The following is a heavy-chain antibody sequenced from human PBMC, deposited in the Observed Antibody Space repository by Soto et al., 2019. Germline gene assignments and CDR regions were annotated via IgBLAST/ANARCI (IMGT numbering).Heavy chain of an antibody. V-gene: IGHV4-30-2*01. CDR3: ARGGVDYYDSSGYYFSPYYFDY. D-gene: IGHD3-22*01. Sequence: ASETLCLSCAVAGGSSGSGGYCCSWIRQPPGKGLEWIGYIYHSGSTYYNPSLKSRVTISVDRSKNQFSLKLSSVTAADTAVYYCARGGVDYYDSSGYYFSPYYFDYWGQGTLVTVSS. CDR2: IYHSGST. CDR1: GGSSGSGGYC. J-gene: IGHJ4*02.